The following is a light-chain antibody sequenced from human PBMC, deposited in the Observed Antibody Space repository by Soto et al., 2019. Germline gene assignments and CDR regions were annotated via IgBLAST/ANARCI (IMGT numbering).Light chain of an antibody. CDR1: QSVSNNY. Sequence: EIVLAQSPGTLSLSRGEGATLSCRASQSVSNNYLAWYQQKPGQAPRLRIYGASNRATGIPDRFSGSGSGTDFTLTISRLDPEDFAVYYCQQYGSSPSFGQGTKVDI. CDR2: GAS. V-gene: IGKV3-20*01. CDR3: QQYGSSPS. J-gene: IGKJ1*01.